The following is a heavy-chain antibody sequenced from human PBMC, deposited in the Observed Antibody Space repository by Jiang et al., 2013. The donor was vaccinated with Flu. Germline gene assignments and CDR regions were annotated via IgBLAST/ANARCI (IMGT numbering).Heavy chain of an antibody. Sequence: LSCVASGFSFSYYPMFWVRQAPGKGLDWLASIWFDGSNQHYGDSVQGRFTISRDNSKNTLCLQMNSLRAEDTAVYYCATLRGSSYDTYLMDYWGQGTLVTVSA. D-gene: IGHD3-9*01. CDR2: IWFDGSNQ. CDR3: ATLRGSSYDTYLMDY. V-gene: IGHV3-30*02. CDR1: GFSFSYYP. J-gene: IGHJ4*02.